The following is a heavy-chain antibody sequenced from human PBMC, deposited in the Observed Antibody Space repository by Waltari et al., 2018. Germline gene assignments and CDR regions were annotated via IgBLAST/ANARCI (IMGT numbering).Heavy chain of an antibody. J-gene: IGHJ6*03. Sequence: QVQLVQSGAEVKKHGASVKVSCKASGYTFTGYDMHWVRQAPGQGMEWMGRINPNSCGTNYAQKFQGRVTMTRDTSISTAYMELSRLRSDDTAVYYCARWGRVGVYYYYYMDVWGKGTTVTVSS. V-gene: IGHV1-2*06. CDR1: GYTFTGYD. CDR3: ARWGRVGVYYYYYMDV. CDR2: INPNSCGT. D-gene: IGHD3-10*01.